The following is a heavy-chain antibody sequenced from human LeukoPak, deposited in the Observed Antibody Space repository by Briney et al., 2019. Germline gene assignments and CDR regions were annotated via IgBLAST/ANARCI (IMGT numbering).Heavy chain of an antibody. D-gene: IGHD3-10*01. Sequence: SETLSLTFTVSGGSIDRNTYYWAWIRQPPGKGLEWIGSIYFSGTTYYNPSLNSRVTISVDTSKKHFSLKLQSVTAADTAVYYCARDGMRGSQGDAFDIWGQGTMVTVSS. CDR2: IYFSGTT. V-gene: IGHV4-39*02. CDR3: ARDGMRGSQGDAFDI. CDR1: GGSIDRNTYY. J-gene: IGHJ3*02.